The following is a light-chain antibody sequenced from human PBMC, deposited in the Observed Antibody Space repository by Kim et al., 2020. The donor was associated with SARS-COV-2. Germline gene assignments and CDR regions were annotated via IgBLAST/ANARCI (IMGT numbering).Light chain of an antibody. V-gene: IGKV1-9*01. CDR3: QQLNSYPRLT. Sequence: IQLTQSPSSLSASVGDRVTITCRASQGISSYLAWYQQKPGKAPKLLIYAASTLQSGVPSRFSDSGSGTDFTLTISSLQPEDFATYYCQQLNSYPRLTFGGGTKVDIK. CDR1: QGISSY. CDR2: AAS. J-gene: IGKJ4*01.